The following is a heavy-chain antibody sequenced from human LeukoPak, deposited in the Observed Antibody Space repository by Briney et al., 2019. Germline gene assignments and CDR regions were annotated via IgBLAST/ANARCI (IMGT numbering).Heavy chain of an antibody. CDR2: ISYDGSNK. J-gene: IGHJ4*02. Sequence: PGGSLRLSCAASGFTFSSYAMHWVRQAPGKGLEWVAVISYDGSNKYYADSVKGRFTISRDNSKNPLYLQMNSLRAEDTAVYYCARTHSSSWYFDYWGQGTLVPASS. CDR1: GFTFSSYA. D-gene: IGHD6-13*01. CDR3: ARTHSSSWYFDY. V-gene: IGHV3-30-3*01.